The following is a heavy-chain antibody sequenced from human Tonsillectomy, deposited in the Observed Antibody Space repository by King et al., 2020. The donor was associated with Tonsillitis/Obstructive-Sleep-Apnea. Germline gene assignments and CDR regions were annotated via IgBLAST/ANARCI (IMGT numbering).Heavy chain of an antibody. CDR3: SRDRDAYGDYNWFAP. CDR1: GGSISSYY. Sequence: VQLQESGPGLVKPSETLSLTCTVSGGSISSYYWSWIRQPAGKGLEWIGRIYTSGSTNYNPSLKSRVTMSVDTSKNQFSLKLSSVTAADTAVYYCSRDRDAYGDYNWFAPWAREPLVTVSS. J-gene: IGHJ5*02. CDR2: IYTSGST. D-gene: IGHD4-17*01. V-gene: IGHV4-4*07.